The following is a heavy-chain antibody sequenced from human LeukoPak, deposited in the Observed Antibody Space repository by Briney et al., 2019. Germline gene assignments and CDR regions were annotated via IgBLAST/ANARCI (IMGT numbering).Heavy chain of an antibody. Sequence: ALVKVSCKASGYTFTTYAMHWVRQAPGQRLEWMGWINGDNGNTKYSQKFQGRVTITRDTSAYTGYMELRGLSSADTAVYFCARAPYDILTGYSLNWFDPWGQGTLVTVSS. CDR1: GYTFTTYA. D-gene: IGHD3-9*01. CDR3: ARAPYDILTGYSLNWFDP. V-gene: IGHV1-3*01. CDR2: INGDNGNT. J-gene: IGHJ5*02.